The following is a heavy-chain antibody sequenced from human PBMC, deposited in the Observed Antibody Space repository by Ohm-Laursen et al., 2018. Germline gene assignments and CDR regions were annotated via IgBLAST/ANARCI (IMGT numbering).Heavy chain of an antibody. CDR3: AKNLVAAGSGGNYYYYGMDV. J-gene: IGHJ6*02. D-gene: IGHD3-10*01. Sequence: GSLRLSCTASGFTFSSYAMSWVRQAPGKGLEWVSAISGSGGSTYYADSVKGRFTISRDNSKNMLYLQMNSLRAEDTAVYYCAKNLVAAGSGGNYYYYGMDVWGQGTTVTVSS. CDR1: GFTFSSYA. CDR2: ISGSGGST. V-gene: IGHV3-23*01.